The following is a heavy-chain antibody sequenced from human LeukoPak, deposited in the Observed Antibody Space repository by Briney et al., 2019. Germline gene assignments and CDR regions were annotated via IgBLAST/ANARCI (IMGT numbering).Heavy chain of an antibody. CDR2: ISDDGSSK. CDR3: ARAPPYSSSWYALVNYYYYGMDV. Sequence: GGSLRLSCAASGFTFSNYAMHWVRQAPGKGLAWVAAISDDGSSKFFSDSVKGRFAISRDNPKNTLYLQMNSLRVEDTAVYYCARAPPYSSSWYALVNYYYYGMDVWGQGTTVTVSS. V-gene: IGHV3-30*09. D-gene: IGHD6-13*01. CDR1: GFTFSNYA. J-gene: IGHJ6*02.